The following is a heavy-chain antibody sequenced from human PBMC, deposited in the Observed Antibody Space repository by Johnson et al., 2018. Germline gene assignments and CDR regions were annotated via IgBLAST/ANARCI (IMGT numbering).Heavy chain of an antibody. CDR1: GFPFSYYA. Sequence: VQLVESGGGLVQPGGSLRLSCAASGFPFSYYAMSWVRPAPGMGLEWVPTITSSGTSTYSAASVTGRFNISRDNSKTTLYLQMNSLRAGDTAIYYCAKEFGVVITNTYYLDYWGQGSLVTVSS. J-gene: IGHJ4*02. CDR3: AKEFGVVITNTYYLDY. D-gene: IGHD3-3*01. CDR2: ITSSGTST. V-gene: IGHV3-23*04.